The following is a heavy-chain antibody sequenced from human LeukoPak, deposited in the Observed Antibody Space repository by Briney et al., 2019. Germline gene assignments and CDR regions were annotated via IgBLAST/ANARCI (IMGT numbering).Heavy chain of an antibody. CDR1: GFTFSSYS. D-gene: IGHD1-26*01. J-gene: IGHJ4*02. CDR2: ISSSSSTI. V-gene: IGHV3-48*01. CDR3: AKAPVGNTVGARVDY. Sequence: GGSLTLSCAASGFTFSSYSMNWVRQAPGKGLEWVSYISSSSSTIYYADSVKGRFTISRDNAKNSLYLQMNSLRAEDTAVYYCAKAPVGNTVGARVDYWGQGTLVTVSS.